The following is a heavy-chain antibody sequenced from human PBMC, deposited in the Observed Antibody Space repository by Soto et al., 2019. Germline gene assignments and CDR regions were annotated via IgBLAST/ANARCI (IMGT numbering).Heavy chain of an antibody. V-gene: IGHV4-34*01. D-gene: IGHD3-10*01. CDR1: GGSFSGYY. J-gene: IGHJ4*02. Sequence: PSETLSLTCAVYGGSFSGYYWSWIRQPPGKGLEWIGEINHSGSTNYNPSLKSRVTISVDTSKNQFSLKLSSVTAADTAVYYCARDHYGSGGYWGQGTLVTVSS. CDR3: ARDHYGSGGY. CDR2: INHSGST.